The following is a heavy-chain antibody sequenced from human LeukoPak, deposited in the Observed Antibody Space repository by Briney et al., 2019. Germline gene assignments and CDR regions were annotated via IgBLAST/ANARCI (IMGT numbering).Heavy chain of an antibody. V-gene: IGHV3-15*01. CDR3: TTGRAGPMMDI. D-gene: IGHD6-25*01. CDR2: FKSKTDGGTT. Sequence: PGGSLRLSCAASGFSFSDAWMSWVRQAPGKGLEWVGRFKSKTDGGTTDYAAPVKDRFTLSRDDSKSTLYLQMNSLKTEDTAVYYCTTGRAGPMMDIWGQGTTVTVSS. CDR1: GFSFSDAW. J-gene: IGHJ6*02.